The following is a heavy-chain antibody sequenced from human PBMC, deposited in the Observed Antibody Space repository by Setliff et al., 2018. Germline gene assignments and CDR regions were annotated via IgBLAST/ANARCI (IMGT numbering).Heavy chain of an antibody. CDR1: GYSFTNNW. V-gene: IGHV5-51*01. J-gene: IGHJ4*01. CDR2: IFPGNSNT. CDR3: ARQGCGTTSCHSIDY. D-gene: IGHD2-2*01. Sequence: GESLKISCQGSGYSFTNNWIAWVRQMPGKGPECMGIIFPGNSNTRYSPSFQGQVTISVDKAINTAYLQWTSLKVSDTAMYFCARQGCGTTSCHSIDYWGQGTLVTVSS.